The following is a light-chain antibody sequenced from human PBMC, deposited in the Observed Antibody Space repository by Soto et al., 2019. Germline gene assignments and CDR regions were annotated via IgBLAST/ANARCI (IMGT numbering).Light chain of an antibody. CDR3: KQYGSSPTP. Sequence: DIVLTQSPGTLSLSPGETATLSCRASQSVSTSYLAWYQQKPGQAPRLLIFGASSRATGIPDRFIGSGSGKDFTLPIRRLGPKDFAVYYCKQYGSSPTPFGKGTKVKIK. J-gene: IGKJ1*01. V-gene: IGKV3-20*01. CDR2: GAS. CDR1: QSVSTSY.